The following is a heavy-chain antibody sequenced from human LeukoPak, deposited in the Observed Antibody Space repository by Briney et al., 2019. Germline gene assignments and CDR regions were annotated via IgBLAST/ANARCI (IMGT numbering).Heavy chain of an antibody. V-gene: IGHV4-61*02. CDR2: SYTSGST. CDR3: AREPYDRSGHDDAFDI. D-gene: IGHD3-22*01. J-gene: IGHJ3*02. Sequence: ASQTLSLTCTVSGDSISSGFYYWRWIRQPAGKGLEWIGRSYTSGSTNYNPSLKSRVTISVDTSKNQFSLKLSSVTAADTAVYYCAREPYDRSGHDDAFDIWGQGTMVTVSS. CDR1: GDSISSGFYY.